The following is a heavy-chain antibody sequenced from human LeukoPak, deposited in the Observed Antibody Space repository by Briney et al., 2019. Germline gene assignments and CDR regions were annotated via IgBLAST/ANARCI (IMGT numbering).Heavy chain of an antibody. CDR3: AKVLRYFDWLLTDGYYFDY. CDR1: GFTFSSYA. V-gene: IGHV3-23*01. Sequence: PGGSLRLSCAASGFTFSSYAMSWVRQAPGKGLEWVSAISGSGGSTYYADSVKGRFTISRDNSKNTLYLQMNSLRAEDTAVYYCAKVLRYFDWLLTDGYYFDYWGQGTLVTVSS. J-gene: IGHJ4*02. D-gene: IGHD3-9*01. CDR2: ISGSGGST.